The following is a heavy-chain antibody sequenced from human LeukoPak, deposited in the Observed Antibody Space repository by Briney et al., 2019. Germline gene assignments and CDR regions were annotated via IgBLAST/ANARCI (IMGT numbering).Heavy chain of an antibody. Sequence: LETLSLTCTVSGGSLSSSSYYWGWIRQPPGKGLEWIGYIYYSGSTNYNPSLKSRVTISVDTSKNQFSLKLNSVTAADTAVYYCARGGWTAFDYWGQGTLVTVSS. V-gene: IGHV4-61*01. J-gene: IGHJ4*02. CDR2: IYYSGST. CDR3: ARGGWTAFDY. CDR1: GGSLSSSSYY. D-gene: IGHD6-19*01.